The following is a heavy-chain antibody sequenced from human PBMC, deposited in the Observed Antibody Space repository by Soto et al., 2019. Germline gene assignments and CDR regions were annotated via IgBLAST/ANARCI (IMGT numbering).Heavy chain of an antibody. D-gene: IGHD4-17*01. CDR3: ASSPTTVTFYYYYGMDV. CDR2: ISSSSSTI. CDR1: GFTFSSYS. Sequence: PGGSLRLSCAASGFTFSSYSMNWVRQAPGKGLEWVSYISSSSSTIYYADSVKGRFTISRDNAKNSLYLQMNSLRDEDTAVYYCASSPTTVTFYYYYGMDVWGQGTTVTVSS. V-gene: IGHV3-48*02. J-gene: IGHJ6*02.